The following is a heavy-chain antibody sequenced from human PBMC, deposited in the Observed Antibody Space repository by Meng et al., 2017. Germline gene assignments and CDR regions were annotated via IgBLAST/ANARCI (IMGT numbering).Heavy chain of an antibody. CDR2: INPSGGST. CDR3: ARDPYYYGSGSYYSGYYYYGMDV. V-gene: IGHV1-46*01. J-gene: IGHJ6*02. CDR1: GYTFTSYA. Sequence: ASVKVSCKASGYTFTSYAMHWVRQAPGQGLEWMGIINPSGGSTSYAQKFQGRVTMTRDTSTSTVYMELSSLRSEDTAVYYCARDPYYYGSGSYYSGYYYYGMDVWGQGTTVTVSS. D-gene: IGHD3-10*01.